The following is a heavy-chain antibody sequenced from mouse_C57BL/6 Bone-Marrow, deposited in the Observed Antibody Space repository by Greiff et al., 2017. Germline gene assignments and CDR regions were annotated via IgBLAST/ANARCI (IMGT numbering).Heavy chain of an antibody. Sequence: EVKLVESGGGLVQPGESLKLSCESNEYEFPSHDMSWVRKTPEKRLELVAAINSDGGSTYYPDTMERRFIISRDNTKKTLYLQMSSLRSEDTALYYGARPSANWDKGHAMDYWGQGTSVTVSS. V-gene: IGHV5-2*01. CDR1: EYEFPSHD. CDR3: ARPSANWDKGHAMDY. CDR2: INSDGGST. D-gene: IGHD4-1*01. J-gene: IGHJ4*01.